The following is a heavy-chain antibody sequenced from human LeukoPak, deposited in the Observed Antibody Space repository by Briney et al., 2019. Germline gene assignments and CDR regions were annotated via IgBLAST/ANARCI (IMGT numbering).Heavy chain of an antibody. V-gene: IGHV3-33*01. CDR2: IWYDGSSK. CDR1: GFTFSNHG. Sequence: GGSLRLSCAASGFTFSNHGYHWVRQAPGKGLEWVALIWYDGSSKIYADSVKGRFTISKDNSNNMVFLQMDRLRAEDTAVYYCARLWGGNGYSGGSLNLWGQGTLVTVSS. J-gene: IGHJ5*02. D-gene: IGHD3-16*01. CDR3: ARLWGGNGYSGGSLNL.